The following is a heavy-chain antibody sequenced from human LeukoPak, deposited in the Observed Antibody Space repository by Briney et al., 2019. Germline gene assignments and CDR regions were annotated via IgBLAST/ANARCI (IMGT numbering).Heavy chain of an antibody. J-gene: IGHJ6*03. CDR1: GLTLSRYA. Sequence: GGSLRLSCGASGLTLSRYAVNWVRPAPGRGLEWVSYISPTGDSTLNAEPVKGRFSVSRDNSKNMVYLQMDGLRAEDTATYFCVRKFYFYMDVWGKGTTVTVSS. CDR3: VRKFYFYMDV. V-gene: IGHV3-23*01. CDR2: ISPTGDST.